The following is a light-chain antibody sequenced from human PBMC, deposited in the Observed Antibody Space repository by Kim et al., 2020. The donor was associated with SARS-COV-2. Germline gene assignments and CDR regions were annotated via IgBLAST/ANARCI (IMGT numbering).Light chain of an antibody. CDR2: LNSDGSH. V-gene: IGLV4-69*01. CDR1: SVHSSYA. CDR3: QTWGTGIWV. J-gene: IGLJ3*02. Sequence: ASVNLTCTLSSVHSSYAIAWHQQQPEKGPRYWMKLNSDGSHSKGDGIPDRFSGSSSGAERYLTISSLQSDDEADYYCQTWGTGIWVFGGGTQLTVL.